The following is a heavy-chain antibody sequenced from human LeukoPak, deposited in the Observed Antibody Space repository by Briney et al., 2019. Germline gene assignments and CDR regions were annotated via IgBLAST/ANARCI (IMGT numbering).Heavy chain of an antibody. D-gene: IGHD3-10*01. J-gene: IGHJ4*02. V-gene: IGHV3-72*01. CDR1: GFTFSDHY. CDR3: ARDYYGVFDY. Sequence: GGSLRLSYAASGFTFSDHYMDWVRQAPGKGLEWVGRTKNKANSYTTEYAASVEGRFTISRDDSKNSLYLQMNSLKTEDTAVYYCARDYYGVFDYWGQGTLVTVSS. CDR2: TKNKANSYTT.